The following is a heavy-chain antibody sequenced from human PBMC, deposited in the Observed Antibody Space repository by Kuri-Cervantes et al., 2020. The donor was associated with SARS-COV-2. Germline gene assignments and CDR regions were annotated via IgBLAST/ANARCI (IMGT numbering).Heavy chain of an antibody. CDR3: ARPEMVRGVDY. Sequence: GESLKISCAASGFTFSDYYMSWIRQAPGKGLEWVSYISSSGSTIYYADSVKGQFTISRDNAKNSLYLQMNSRRAEDTAVYYCARPEMVRGVDYWGQGTLVTVSS. CDR2: ISSSGSTI. V-gene: IGHV3-11*01. J-gene: IGHJ4*02. CDR1: GFTFSDYY. D-gene: IGHD5-24*01.